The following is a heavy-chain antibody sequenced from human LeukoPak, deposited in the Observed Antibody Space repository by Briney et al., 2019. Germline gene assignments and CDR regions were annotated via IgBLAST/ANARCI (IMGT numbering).Heavy chain of an antibody. CDR3: AREGREKGYYDSSGYYLDY. CDR2: IIPIFGTA. D-gene: IGHD3-22*01. V-gene: IGHV1-69*01. CDR1: GGTFSSYA. J-gene: IGHJ4*02. Sequence: GSSVKVSCKASGGTFSSYAISWVRQAPGQGLEWMGGIIPIFGTANYAQKFQGRVTITADESTSTAYMELSSLRSEDTAVYYCAREGREKGYYDSSGYYLDYWGQGTLVTVSS.